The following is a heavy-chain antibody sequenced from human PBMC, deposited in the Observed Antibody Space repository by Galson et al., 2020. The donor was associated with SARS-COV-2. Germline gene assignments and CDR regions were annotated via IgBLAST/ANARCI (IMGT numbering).Heavy chain of an antibody. J-gene: IGHJ4*02. Sequence: GGSLRPSCAASGLTFRSYWMTWARQAPGKGLVWVSRINVDGRTNYADSMKGGFSISRDNSKNTLYLQMNSLRAEDTAVYFCARGHDALTGWSVDYWGRGTRVTVSS. CDR2: INVDGRT. CDR3: ARGHDALTGWSVDY. CDR1: GLTFRSYW. V-gene: IGHV3-74*01. D-gene: IGHD3-9*01.